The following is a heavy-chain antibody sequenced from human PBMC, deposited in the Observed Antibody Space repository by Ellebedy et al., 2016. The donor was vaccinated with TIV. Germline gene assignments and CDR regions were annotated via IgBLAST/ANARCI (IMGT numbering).Heavy chain of an antibody. V-gene: IGHV3-23*01. J-gene: IGHJ4*02. CDR3: AKDRSGTATSGGWDQDFDS. Sequence: PGGSLRLSCAASGFAFRTYAMSWVRQAPGREPEWVAGLTGSGATTYYAASVRGRFVISRDNFRNMLFVQMNSLRVEDTAVYYCAKDRSGTATSGGWDQDFDSWGQGTLVTVSA. D-gene: IGHD6-19*01. CDR1: GFAFRTYA. CDR2: LTGSGATT.